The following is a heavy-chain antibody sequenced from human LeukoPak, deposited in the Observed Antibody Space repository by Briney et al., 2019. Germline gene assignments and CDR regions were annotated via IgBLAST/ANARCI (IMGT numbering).Heavy chain of an antibody. CDR3: ARGRYSSGWYLGYYFDY. CDR1: GGSSSGYY. D-gene: IGHD6-19*01. J-gene: IGHJ4*02. CDR2: INHSGST. V-gene: IGHV4-34*01. Sequence: SETLSLTCAVYGGSSSGYYWSWIRQPPGKGLEWIGEINHSGSTNYNPSLKSRVTISVDTSKNQFSLKLSSVTAADTAVYYCARGRYSSGWYLGYYFDYWGQGTLVTVSS.